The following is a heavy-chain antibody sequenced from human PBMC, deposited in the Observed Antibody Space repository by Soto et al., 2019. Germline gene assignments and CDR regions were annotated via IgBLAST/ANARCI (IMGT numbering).Heavy chain of an antibody. CDR2: ISAYNGNT. CDR1: GYTFTSYG. CDR3: ARGGLVPAANPPYYYYYGMDV. J-gene: IGHJ6*02. D-gene: IGHD2-2*01. V-gene: IGHV1-18*01. Sequence: QVQLVQSGAEVKKPGASVKVSCKASGYTFTSYGISWMRQAPGQGLEWMGWISAYNGNTNYAQKLQGRVTMTTDTSTSTAYMELRSLRSDDTAVYYCARGGLVPAANPPYYYYYGMDVWGQGTTVTVSS.